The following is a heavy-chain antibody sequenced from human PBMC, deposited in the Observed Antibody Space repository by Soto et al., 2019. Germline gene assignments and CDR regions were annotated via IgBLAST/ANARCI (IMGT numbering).Heavy chain of an antibody. CDR3: ASGGKLGGYYYYGMDV. J-gene: IGHJ6*02. CDR1: GGSISSYY. V-gene: IGHV4-59*01. Sequence: SETLSLTCTVSGGSISSYYWSWIRQPPGKGLEWIGYIYYSGSTNYNPSLKSRVTISVDTSKNQFSLKLSSVTAADTAVYYCASGGKLGGYYYYGMDVWGQGTTVTVSS. CDR2: IYYSGST. D-gene: IGHD2-15*01.